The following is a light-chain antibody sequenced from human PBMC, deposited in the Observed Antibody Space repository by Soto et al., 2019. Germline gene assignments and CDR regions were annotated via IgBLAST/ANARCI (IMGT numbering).Light chain of an antibody. CDR2: EVN. V-gene: IGLV2-8*01. CDR3: GSYAGNNIFL. J-gene: IGLJ2*01. Sequence: QSALTQPPSASGSPGQSVTFSCTGISSDIGAYVSWYQHHPGKAPKLVISEVNKRPSGVPDRFSGSKSGNTASLTVSGLQAEDEADYYCGSYAGNNIFLFGGGTKLTVL. CDR1: SSDIGAY.